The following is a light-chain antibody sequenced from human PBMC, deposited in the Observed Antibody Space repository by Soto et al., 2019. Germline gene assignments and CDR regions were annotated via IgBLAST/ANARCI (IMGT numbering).Light chain of an antibody. Sequence: NFMLTQPHSVSESPGKTVTISCTRSSGSIASNYVQWYQQRPGSSPTTVIYEDNQRPSGVPDRFSGSIDSSYNSASLTISGLETEDEADYYYQSYDSSNQVFGGGTKLTVL. CDR3: QSYDSSNQV. V-gene: IGLV6-57*01. CDR2: EDN. CDR1: SGSIASNY. J-gene: IGLJ2*01.